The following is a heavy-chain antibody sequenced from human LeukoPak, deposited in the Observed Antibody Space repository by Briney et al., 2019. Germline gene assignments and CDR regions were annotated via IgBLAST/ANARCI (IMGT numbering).Heavy chain of an antibody. V-gene: IGHV1-2*02. CDR2: INPNSGGT. Sequence: ASVTVSCKASGYTFTGYYMHWVRQAPGQGLEWMGLINPNSGGTNYAQKFQGRVTMTRDTSISTAYMELSRLRSDDTAVYYCARDTRLLWFGELSYGMDVWGQGTTVTVSS. J-gene: IGHJ6*02. CDR1: GYTFTGYY. D-gene: IGHD3-10*01. CDR3: ARDTRLLWFGELSYGMDV.